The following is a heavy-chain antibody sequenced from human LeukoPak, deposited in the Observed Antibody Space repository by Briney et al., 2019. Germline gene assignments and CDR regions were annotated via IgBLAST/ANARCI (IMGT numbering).Heavy chain of an antibody. CDR3: AKHMTTVRAFTLHYGMDV. D-gene: IGHD4-11*01. CDR1: GFTSSSYS. J-gene: IGHJ6*02. V-gene: IGHV3-21*01. CDR2: ISSDGNYV. Sequence: GGSLRLSCAASGFTSSSYSMNWVRQAPGKGLQWVSSISSDGNYVYYADSVKGRFTSSRDNAENSLYLQMNSLRAEDTAVYYCAKHMTTVRAFTLHYGMDVCGQGTTVTVSS.